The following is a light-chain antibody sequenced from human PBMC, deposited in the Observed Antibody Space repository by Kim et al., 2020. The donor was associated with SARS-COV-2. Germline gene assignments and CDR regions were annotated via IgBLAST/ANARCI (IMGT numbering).Light chain of an antibody. Sequence: ALGQTVRITCQGDSLRIFDANWYQQKPGQAPVLVIYYKSNRPSGIPDRFSGSSSGATASLTITEAQAEDEADYYCNSRDISGNHVVFGGGTQLTVL. CDR3: NSRDISGNHVV. CDR2: YKS. V-gene: IGLV3-19*01. CDR1: SLRIFD. J-gene: IGLJ2*01.